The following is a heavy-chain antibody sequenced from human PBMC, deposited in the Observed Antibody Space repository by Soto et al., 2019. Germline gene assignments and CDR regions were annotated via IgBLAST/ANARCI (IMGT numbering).Heavy chain of an antibody. J-gene: IGHJ4*02. Sequence: GGSLRLSCSASGFTFSSYAMHWVRQAPGKGLEYVSAISSNGGSTYYADSVKGRFTISRDNSKNTLYLQMSSLRAEDTAVYYCVKEGVDTAMVHDFDYWGQGTLVTVSS. CDR3: VKEGVDTAMVHDFDY. CDR1: GFTFSSYA. CDR2: ISSNGGST. D-gene: IGHD5-18*01. V-gene: IGHV3-64D*06.